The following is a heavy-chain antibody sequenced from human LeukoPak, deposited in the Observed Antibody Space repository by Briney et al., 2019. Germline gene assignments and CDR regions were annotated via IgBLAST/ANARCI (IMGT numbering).Heavy chain of an antibody. CDR3: ARVPPADAFDI. J-gene: IGHJ3*02. V-gene: IGHV4-59*01. CDR2: IYYSGST. CDR1: GGSISSYY. Sequence: PSETLSLTCTVSGGSISSYYWSWLRQPPGKGLEWIGYIYYSGSTNYNPSLKSRVTISVDTSKNQFSLKLSSVTAADTAVYYCARVPPADAFDIWGQGTMVTVSS.